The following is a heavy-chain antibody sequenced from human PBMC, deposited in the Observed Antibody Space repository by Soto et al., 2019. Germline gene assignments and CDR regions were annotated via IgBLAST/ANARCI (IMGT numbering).Heavy chain of an antibody. CDR3: ARDREVRGVILDY. D-gene: IGHD3-10*01. CDR1: GFTFSSYG. J-gene: IGHJ4*02. Sequence: GGSLRLSCAASGFTFSSYGMHWVRQAPGKGLEWVAVIWYDGSNKYYADSVKGRFTISRDNSKNTLYLQMNSLRAEDTAVYYCARDREVRGVILDYWGQGTLVTVSS. V-gene: IGHV3-33*01. CDR2: IWYDGSNK.